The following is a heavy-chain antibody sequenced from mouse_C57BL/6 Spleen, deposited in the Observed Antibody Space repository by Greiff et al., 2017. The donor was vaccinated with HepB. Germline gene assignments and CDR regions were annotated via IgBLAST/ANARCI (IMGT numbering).Heavy chain of an antibody. J-gene: IGHJ1*03. Sequence: QVQLKQSGAELVKPGASVKMSCKASGYTFTTYPIEWMKQTHGKSLEWIGNFHPYNDDTKYNEKFKGKATLTVEKSSSTVYLELSRLTSDDSAVYYCARGGYSNSYWYFDVWGTGTTVTVSS. CDR3: ARGGYSNSYWYFDV. CDR2: FHPYNDDT. V-gene: IGHV1-47*01. CDR1: GYTFTTYP. D-gene: IGHD2-5*01.